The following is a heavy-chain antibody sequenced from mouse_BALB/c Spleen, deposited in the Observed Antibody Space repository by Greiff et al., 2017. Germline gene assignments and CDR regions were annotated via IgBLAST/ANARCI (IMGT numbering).Heavy chain of an antibody. Sequence: EVQLVESGPGLVKPSQSLSLTCSVTGYSITSGYYWNWIRQFPGNKLEWMGYISYDGSNNYNPSLKNRISITRDTSKNQFFLKLNSVTTEDTATYYCARAVGRYFDVWGAGTTVTVSS. D-gene: IGHD1-1*01. CDR2: ISYDGSN. CDR3: ARAVGRYFDV. CDR1: GYSITSGYY. V-gene: IGHV3-6*02. J-gene: IGHJ1*01.